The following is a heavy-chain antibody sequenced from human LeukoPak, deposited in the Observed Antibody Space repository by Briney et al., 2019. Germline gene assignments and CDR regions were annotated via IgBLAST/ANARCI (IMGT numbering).Heavy chain of an antibody. V-gene: IGHV3-23*01. D-gene: IGHD6-19*01. CDR2: ISGSGGST. Sequence: PGGSLRLSCAASGFTFSSYAMSWVRQAPGKGLEWVSAISGSGGSTYYADSVKGRSTISRDNSKNTLNLQMNSLRAGDTAVYYCATRHSSGRNWFDPWGQGTLVTVSS. CDR3: ATRHSSGRNWFDP. J-gene: IGHJ5*02. CDR1: GFTFSSYA.